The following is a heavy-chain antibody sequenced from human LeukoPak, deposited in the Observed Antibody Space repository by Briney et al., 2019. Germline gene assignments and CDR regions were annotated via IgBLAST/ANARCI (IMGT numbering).Heavy chain of an antibody. CDR1: GFTFSSYE. CDR2: ISGSGSSM. V-gene: IGHV3-48*03. D-gene: IGHD5-24*01. CDR3: ARLDGYPFQGMDV. J-gene: IGHJ6*02. Sequence: PGGSLRLSCAASGFTFSSYELNWVRQAPVRGLEWVSKISGSGSSMYYADSVKGRFTISRDNAKNSLYLQMNSLRAEDTAVYYCARLDGYPFQGMDVWGQGTTVTVSS.